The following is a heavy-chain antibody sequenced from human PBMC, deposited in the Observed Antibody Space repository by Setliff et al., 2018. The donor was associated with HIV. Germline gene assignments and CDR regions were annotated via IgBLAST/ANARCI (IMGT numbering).Heavy chain of an antibody. Sequence: ASVKVSCKASGYTFTTYGLSWVRQAPGQGLEWMGWISTYSDETSYSQNLQGRLTMTTDTSTGTAYMELRSLRFDDTAIYYCARDLFRRVGPFQPPGYWGQGTLVTSPQ. J-gene: IGHJ4*02. V-gene: IGHV1-18*01. CDR1: GYTFTTYG. CDR2: ISTYSDET. D-gene: IGHD1-26*01. CDR3: ARDLFRRVGPFQPPGY.